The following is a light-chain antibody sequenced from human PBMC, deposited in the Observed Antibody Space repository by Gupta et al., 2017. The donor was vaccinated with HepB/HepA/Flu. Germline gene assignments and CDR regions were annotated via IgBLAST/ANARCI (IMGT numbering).Light chain of an antibody. CDR2: GAS. V-gene: IGKV3-15*01. CDR3: QQYNNWLGT. CDR1: QSVSSN. J-gene: IGKJ1*01. Sequence: EIVMTQSPAPLSVSTGERATLSCRASQSVSSNLAWYQQKPGQAPRLLIYGASTRATSIPARFSGSGSGTEFTLTISSLQSEDFAVYYCQQYNNWLGTFGQGTKVEIK.